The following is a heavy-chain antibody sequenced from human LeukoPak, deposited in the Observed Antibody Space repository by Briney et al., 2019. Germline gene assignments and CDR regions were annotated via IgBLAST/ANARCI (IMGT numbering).Heavy chain of an antibody. V-gene: IGHV1-58*01. J-gene: IGHJ4*02. CDR2: IVVGSGNT. Sequence: SVKVSCKASGFTFTSSAVQWVRQARAQRLEWIGWIVVGSGNTNYAQKFQERVTITRDMSTSTAYMELSSLRSEDTAVYYCAAGGPVGVLPRDYWGQGTLVTVSS. D-gene: IGHD3-3*01. CDR3: AAGGPVGVLPRDY. CDR1: GFTFTSSA.